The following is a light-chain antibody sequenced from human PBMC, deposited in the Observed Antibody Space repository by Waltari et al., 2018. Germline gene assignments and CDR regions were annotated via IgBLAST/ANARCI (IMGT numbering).Light chain of an antibody. V-gene: IGKV3-20*01. Sequence: EIMLTQSPGTLSLSPGERATLSCRASQSISRFLAWYQQKPGQAPRLLIYDASTRATGIPDRFSGSGSETDFSLTISRLEPEDIAVYYCQKYGSIPATFGQGTKVEIK. CDR1: QSISRF. CDR2: DAS. CDR3: QKYGSIPAT. J-gene: IGKJ1*01.